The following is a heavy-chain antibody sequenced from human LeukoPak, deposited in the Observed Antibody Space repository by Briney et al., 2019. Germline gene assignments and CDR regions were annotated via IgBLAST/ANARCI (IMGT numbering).Heavy chain of an antibody. CDR2: ISYDGSNK. CDR1: GFTFSSYG. Sequence: GGSLRLSCAASGFTFSSYGMHWVRQAPGKGLEWVAVISYDGSNKYYAVSVKGRFTISRDNSKNTLYLQMNSLRAEDTAVYYCAKDLGLYYYDSSGYSADYWGQGTLVTVSS. V-gene: IGHV3-30*18. CDR3: AKDLGLYYYDSSGYSADY. D-gene: IGHD3-22*01. J-gene: IGHJ4*02.